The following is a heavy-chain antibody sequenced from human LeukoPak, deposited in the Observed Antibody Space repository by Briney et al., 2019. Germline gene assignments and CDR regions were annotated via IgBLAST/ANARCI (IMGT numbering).Heavy chain of an antibody. CDR2: FYPGDSDT. D-gene: IGHD3-16*01. Sequence: GESLKISCKGFGTSLTSNCFGGWRKMPGKGWKGWGTFYPGDSDTRYSSSFQGQVTISADKSISTAYLQWSSLKASDTAMYYCARHLGLGWQNAFDIWGQGKMVTVSS. V-gene: IGHV5-51*01. CDR1: GTSLTSNC. J-gene: IGHJ3*02. CDR3: ARHLGLGWQNAFDI.